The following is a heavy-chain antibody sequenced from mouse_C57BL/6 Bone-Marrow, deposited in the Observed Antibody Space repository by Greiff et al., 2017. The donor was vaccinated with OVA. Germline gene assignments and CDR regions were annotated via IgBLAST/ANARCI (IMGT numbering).Heavy chain of an antibody. V-gene: IGHV1-81*01. CDR2: IYPRCGNT. J-gene: IGHJ4*01. D-gene: IGHD4-1*01. Sequence: QVQLQQSGAELARPGASVKLSCKASGYTFTSYGISWVKQRTGQGLEWIGEIYPRCGNTYYNEKFKGKATLTADKSSSTAYMELRSLTSEDSAVYFCARAGTSYAMDYWGQGTSVTVSS. CDR3: ARAGTSYAMDY. CDR1: GYTFTSYG.